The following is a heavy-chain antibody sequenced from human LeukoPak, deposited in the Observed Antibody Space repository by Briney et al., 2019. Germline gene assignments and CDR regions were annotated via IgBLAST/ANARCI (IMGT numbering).Heavy chain of an antibody. CDR3: GVEGSSGRGIFDY. CDR2: ISSSSSYI. Sequence: GGSLRLSCAASGFTFSSYSMNWVRQAPGKGLEWVSSISSSSSYIYYADSVKGRFTISRDNAKNSLYLQMNSLRAEDTAVYYCGVEGSSGRGIFDYWGQGTLVTASS. J-gene: IGHJ4*02. CDR1: GFTFSSYS. D-gene: IGHD6-13*01. V-gene: IGHV3-21*01.